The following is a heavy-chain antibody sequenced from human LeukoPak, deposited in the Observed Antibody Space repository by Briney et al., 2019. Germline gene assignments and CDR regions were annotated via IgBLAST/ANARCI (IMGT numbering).Heavy chain of an antibody. V-gene: IGHV3-30*18. J-gene: IGHJ3*02. CDR3: AKFSGSYSHDAFDI. CDR1: GFTFSSYG. Sequence: PGGSLRLSCAASGFTFSSYGMHWVRQAPGKGLERVAVISYDGSNKYYADSVKGRFTISRDNSKNTLYLQMNSLRAEDTAVYYCAKFSGSYSHDAFDIWGQGTMVTVSS. CDR2: ISYDGSNK. D-gene: IGHD1-26*01.